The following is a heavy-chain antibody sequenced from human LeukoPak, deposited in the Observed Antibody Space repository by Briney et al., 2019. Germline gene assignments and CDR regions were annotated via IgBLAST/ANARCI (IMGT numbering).Heavy chain of an antibody. CDR1: GYTFTSYA. Sequence: ASVKVSCKASGYTFTSYAMNWVRQAPGQGLEWMGWINTNTGNPTYAQGFTGRFVFSLDTSVSTAYLRISSLKAEDTAVYYCARAHSSGWYSPSFDYWGQGTLVTVSS. CDR3: ARAHSSGWYSPSFDY. D-gene: IGHD6-19*01. CDR2: INTNTGNP. J-gene: IGHJ4*02. V-gene: IGHV7-4-1*02.